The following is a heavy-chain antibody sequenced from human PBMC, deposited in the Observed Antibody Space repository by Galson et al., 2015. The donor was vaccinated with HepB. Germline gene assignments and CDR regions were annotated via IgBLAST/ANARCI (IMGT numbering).Heavy chain of an antibody. CDR1: VFTFSSYW. D-gene: IGHD6-13*01. J-gene: IGHJ4*02. CDR2: INSDGTYI. Sequence: SLRLSCAASVFTFSSYWMHWVRQAPGKGLVWVSRINSDGTYITYADSVKGRFTISRDNAKNTRYLQMNSPRAEDTTLYYCARTRGAAAGIFDYWGQGTLVTVSS. CDR3: ARTRGAAAGIFDY. V-gene: IGHV3-74*01.